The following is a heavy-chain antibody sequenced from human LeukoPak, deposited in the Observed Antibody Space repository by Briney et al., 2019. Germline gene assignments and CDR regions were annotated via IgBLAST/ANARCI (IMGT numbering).Heavy chain of an antibody. V-gene: IGHV3-30*04. D-gene: IGHD5-24*01. CDR1: GFTFSNSV. J-gene: IGHJ4*02. CDR2: TSYDGNNQ. CDR3: ARSPNYYYFDS. Sequence: PGRSLRLSCSTAGFTFSNSVIHWVRQAPGKGLEWVAVTSYDGNNQYYADPVKGRCTISRDDSKNTVYLQMNSLRPDDTAVYYCARSPNYYYFDSWGQGTLVTVSS.